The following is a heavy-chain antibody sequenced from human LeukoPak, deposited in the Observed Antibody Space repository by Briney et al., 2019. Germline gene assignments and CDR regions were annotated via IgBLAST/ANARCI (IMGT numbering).Heavy chain of an antibody. V-gene: IGHV1-18*01. CDR1: GYTFTSYG. J-gene: IGHJ6*03. CDR2: ISAYNGNT. CDR3: ARATLPYYYYYMDV. Sequence: ASVKVSCKASGYTFTSYGISWVRQAPGQGLEWMGWISAYNGNTNYAQKLQGRVTMTTDTSTSTAYVELRSLRSDDTAVYYCARATLPYYYYYMDVWGKGTTVTVSS.